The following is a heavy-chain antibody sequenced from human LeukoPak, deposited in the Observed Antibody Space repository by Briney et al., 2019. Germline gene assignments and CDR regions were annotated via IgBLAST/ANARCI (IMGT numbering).Heavy chain of an antibody. CDR3: ARGNSSGWSWWFDP. CDR1: GDSVSSNSTA. Sequence: PSQTLSLTCAISGDSVSSNSTAWNWIRQSPWRGLEWLGRSYYRSKWYNDYAVSVKSRITINPDTSKNQFSLQLNSVTPEDTAVYYCARGNSSGWSWWFDPWGQGTLVTVSS. J-gene: IGHJ5*02. D-gene: IGHD6-19*01. V-gene: IGHV6-1*01. CDR2: SYYRSKWYN.